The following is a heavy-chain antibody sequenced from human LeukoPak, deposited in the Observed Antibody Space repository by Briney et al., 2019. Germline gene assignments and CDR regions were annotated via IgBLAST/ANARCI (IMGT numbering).Heavy chain of an antibody. CDR3: AKDRLTGFDWLTLFDY. V-gene: IGHV3-30*02. J-gene: IGHJ4*02. Sequence: PGGSLRLSCAASGFTFSSYGIHWVRQAPGKGLEWVAFIRYDGSNKYYADTVKGRFTISRDNSKNTLYLQMNSLRTEDTAVYYCAKDRLTGFDWLTLFDYWGQGTLVTVSS. D-gene: IGHD3-9*01. CDR1: GFTFSSYG. CDR2: IRYDGSNK.